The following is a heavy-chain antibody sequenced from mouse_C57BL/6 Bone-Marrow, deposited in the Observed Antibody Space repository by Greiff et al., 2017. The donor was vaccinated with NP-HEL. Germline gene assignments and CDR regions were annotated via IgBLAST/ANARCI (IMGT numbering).Heavy chain of an antibody. J-gene: IGHJ2*01. V-gene: IGHV1-81*01. Sequence: QVQLKQSGAELARPGASVKLSCKASGYTFTSYGISWVKQRTGQGLEWIGEIYPRSGNTYYNEKFKGKATLTADKSSSTAYMELRSLTSEDSAVYFCAREGLIYYYGSSYYFDYWGQGTTLTVSS. CDR2: IYPRSGNT. CDR3: AREGLIYYYGSSYYFDY. D-gene: IGHD1-1*01. CDR1: GYTFTSYG.